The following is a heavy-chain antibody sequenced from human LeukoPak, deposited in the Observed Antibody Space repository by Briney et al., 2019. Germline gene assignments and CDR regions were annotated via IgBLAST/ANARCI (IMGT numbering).Heavy chain of an antibody. V-gene: IGHV3-23*01. CDR3: AKCIVVGEYFDY. CDR2: IRGSGGST. J-gene: IGHJ4*02. D-gene: IGHD3-10*01. Sequence: GGSLRLSRAASGFTFSSYAMSWVRQAPGKGLEWVSDIRGSGGSTYYADSVKGRFTISRDNSKNTLYLQMNSLRAEDTAVYYCAKCIVVGEYFDYWGQGTLVTVSS. CDR1: GFTFSSYA.